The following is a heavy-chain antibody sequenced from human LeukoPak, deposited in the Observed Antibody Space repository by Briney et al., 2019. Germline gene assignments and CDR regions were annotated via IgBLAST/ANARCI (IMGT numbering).Heavy chain of an antibody. J-gene: IGHJ6*02. Sequence: GRSLRLSCAASGFTFSSYSMNWVRQAPGKGLEWVSYISSSSSTIYYADSVKGRFTISRDNAKNSLYLQMNSLRAEDTAVYYCARMEQSTYYYYGMDVWGQGTTVTVSS. CDR1: GFTFSSYS. V-gene: IGHV3-48*01. D-gene: IGHD6-19*01. CDR2: ISSSSSTI. CDR3: ARMEQSTYYYYGMDV.